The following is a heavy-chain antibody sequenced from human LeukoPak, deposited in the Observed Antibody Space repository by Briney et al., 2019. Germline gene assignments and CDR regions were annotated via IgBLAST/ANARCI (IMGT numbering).Heavy chain of an antibody. V-gene: IGHV3-21*01. Sequence: GGSLRLSCAASGFTFSSHNMNWVRQAPGKGLEWVSSISSSSSYIYYADSVKGRFSISRDNAKNSLYLQMNSLRAEDTAVYYCARETRKTFDSWGQGTLVTVSS. CDR2: ISSSSSYI. CDR1: GFTFSSHN. D-gene: IGHD1-14*01. J-gene: IGHJ4*02. CDR3: ARETRKTFDS.